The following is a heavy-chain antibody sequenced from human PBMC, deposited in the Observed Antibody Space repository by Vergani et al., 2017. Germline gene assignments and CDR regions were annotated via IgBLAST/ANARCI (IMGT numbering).Heavy chain of an antibody. V-gene: IGHV4-4*01. CDR3: ARGNPYVDFDI. CDR2: IYHSGST. CDR1: GGSISGTNW. D-gene: IGHD3-16*01. Sequence: QVQLQESGPGLVKPPGTLSLTCAVSGGSISGTNWWSWVRQSPGKGLEWIGEIYHSGSTNYNPSLKSRVTISVDKSRNQISLKLTSVTATDTAIYFCARGNPYVDFDIWGQGTMITVSS. J-gene: IGHJ3*02.